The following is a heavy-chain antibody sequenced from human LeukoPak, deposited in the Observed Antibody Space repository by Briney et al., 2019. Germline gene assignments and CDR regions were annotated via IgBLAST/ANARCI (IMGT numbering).Heavy chain of an antibody. CDR3: ARVRPSIAVAGIGPIDY. J-gene: IGHJ4*02. Sequence: SETLSLTCTVSGGSISSYYWSWIRQPPGKGLEWIGYIYYSGSTNYNPSLKSRVTISVDTSKNQFSLKLSSVTAADTAVYYCARVRPSIAVAGIGPIDYWGQGNLVTVSS. D-gene: IGHD6-19*01. CDR2: IYYSGST. CDR1: GGSISSYY. V-gene: IGHV4-59*01.